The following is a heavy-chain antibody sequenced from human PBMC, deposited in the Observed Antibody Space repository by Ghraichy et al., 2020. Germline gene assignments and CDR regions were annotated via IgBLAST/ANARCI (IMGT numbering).Heavy chain of an antibody. Sequence: GGSLRLSCAASGFTFSSYAMSWVRQAPGKGLEWVSAISGSGGSTYYADSVKGRFTISRDNSKNTLYLQMNSLRAEDTTVYYCATKGGDYYYFDYWGQGTLVTVSS. CDR3: ATKGGDYYYFDY. CDR1: GFTFSSYA. CDR2: ISGSGGST. J-gene: IGHJ4*02. V-gene: IGHV3-23*01. D-gene: IGHD4-17*01.